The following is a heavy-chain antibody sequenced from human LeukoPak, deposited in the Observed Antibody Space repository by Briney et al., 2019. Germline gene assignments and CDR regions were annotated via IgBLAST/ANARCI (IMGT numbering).Heavy chain of an antibody. Sequence: ASVKVSCKASGYTFTNYYIHWVRQAPGQGLEWMGMIIPSDGFTTYAQKFQGRVTMTRDTSTTTVYIELTGLRSEDTAMYYCAREKDYYVSGSPSWFDPWGQGTLVTVSS. CDR2: IIPSDGFT. CDR1: GYTFTNYY. CDR3: AREKDYYVSGSPSWFDP. V-gene: IGHV1-46*01. J-gene: IGHJ5*02. D-gene: IGHD3-10*01.